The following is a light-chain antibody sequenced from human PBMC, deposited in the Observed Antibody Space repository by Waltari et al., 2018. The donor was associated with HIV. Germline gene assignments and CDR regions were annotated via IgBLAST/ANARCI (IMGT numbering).Light chain of an antibody. CDR3: QQYYTTPWT. J-gene: IGKJ1*01. V-gene: IGKV4-1*01. CDR1: QSVLYNSNNRND. CDR2: WAA. Sequence: DIVMTQSPDSLTVSLGERATINCKSSQSVLYNSNNRNDLGWYQQKPGQPPKLRIYWAATRESGVPYRFRGSGSGTDFTLTISSLQAEDVAVYYCQQYYTTPWTFGPGTKVEVK.